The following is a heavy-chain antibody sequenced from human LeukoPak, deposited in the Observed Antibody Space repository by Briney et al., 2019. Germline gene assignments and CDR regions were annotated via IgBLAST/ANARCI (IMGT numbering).Heavy chain of an antibody. Sequence: SETLSLTCTVSGGSISSYYWSWIRQPPGKGLEWIGYIYYSGSTNYNPSLKSRVTISVDTSKNQFPLKLSSVTAADTAVYYCAGTYDYVWGSYRYDYWGQGTLVTVSS. CDR2: IYYSGST. V-gene: IGHV4-59*01. J-gene: IGHJ4*02. CDR1: GGSISSYY. CDR3: AGTYDYVWGSYRYDY. D-gene: IGHD3-16*02.